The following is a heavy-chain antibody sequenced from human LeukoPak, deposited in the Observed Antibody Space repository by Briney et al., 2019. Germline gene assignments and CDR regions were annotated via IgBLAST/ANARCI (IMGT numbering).Heavy chain of an antibody. CDR1: GGSISSGGYS. J-gene: IGHJ4*02. D-gene: IGHD2-21*02. V-gene: IGHV4-30-2*01. CDR2: IYHSGST. CDR3: ARYCGGDCYSFDY. Sequence: SQTLSLTCAVSGGSISSGGYSWSWIRQPPGKGLEWIGYIYHSGSTYYNPSLKSRVTISVDRSKNQFSLKPSSVTAADTAVYYCARYCGGDCYSFDYWGQGTLVTVSS.